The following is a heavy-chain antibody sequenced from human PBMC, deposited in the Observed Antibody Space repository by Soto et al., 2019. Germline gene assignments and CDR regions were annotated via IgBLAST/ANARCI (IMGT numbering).Heavy chain of an antibody. CDR1: GGSINGFY. V-gene: IGHV4-59*01. CDR3: ARVRGYYDSTGYLYYFDY. J-gene: IGHJ4*02. D-gene: IGHD3-22*01. Sequence: PSETLSLTCTVFGGSINGFYWSWIRQPPGKGLEWIAYIHDSGSTKYNSSVKSRVTISVDKSKNQFSLDLSSVTAADTAVYYCARVRGYYDSTGYLYYFDYWGQGARVTVSS. CDR2: IHDSGST.